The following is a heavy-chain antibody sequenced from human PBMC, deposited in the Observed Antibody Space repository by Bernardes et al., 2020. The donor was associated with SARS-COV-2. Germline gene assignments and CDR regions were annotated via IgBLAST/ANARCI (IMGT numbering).Heavy chain of an antibody. CDR3: ARSSGYIDY. Sequence: GSLRFPSAGAVFTFSNIWMHWVRPAPGKGLVWVSPINSDGSSTNYADSVKGRFTISRDNAKNTLYLQMNSLRAEDTAVYYCARSSGYIDYWGQGTLVTVSS. CDR1: VFTFSNIW. D-gene: IGHD3-22*01. CDR2: INSDGSST. V-gene: IGHV3-74*01. J-gene: IGHJ4*02.